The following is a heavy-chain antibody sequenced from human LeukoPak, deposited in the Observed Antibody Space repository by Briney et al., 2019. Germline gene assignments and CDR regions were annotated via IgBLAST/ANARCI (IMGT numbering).Heavy chain of an antibody. CDR1: GYWFTSYY. J-gene: IGHJ5*02. V-gene: IGHV1-46*01. CDR3: ARQGTTVVTPPYSWFDP. CDR2: INPSGGST. Sequence: ASVKVSCKASGYWFTSYYMQWVRQAPGQGVEWMGIINPSGGSTSYAQKFQGRVTMTRDTSTSTVYMELSSLRSEDTAVYYCARQGTTVVTPPYSWFDPWGQGTLVIVYS. D-gene: IGHD4-23*01.